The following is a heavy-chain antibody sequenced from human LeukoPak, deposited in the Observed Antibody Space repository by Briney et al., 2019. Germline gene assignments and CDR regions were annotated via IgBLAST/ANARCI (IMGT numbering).Heavy chain of an antibody. V-gene: IGHV4-59*12. Sequence: SETLSLTCIVSRGSISSYYWSWIRQPPGKGLEWIGYIYHGGSTNYNPSLKSRVTISGDTSKNKFFLNLSSVTAADTAMYYCARGRYYYDSSGYPYNWFDPWGQGTLVTVAS. J-gene: IGHJ5*02. CDR2: IYHGGST. CDR3: ARGRYYYDSSGYPYNWFDP. D-gene: IGHD3-22*01. CDR1: RGSISSYY.